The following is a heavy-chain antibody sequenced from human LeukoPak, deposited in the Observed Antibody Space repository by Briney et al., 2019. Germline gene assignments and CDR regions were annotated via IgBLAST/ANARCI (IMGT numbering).Heavy chain of an antibody. J-gene: IGHJ4*02. CDR1: GGTFSSYA. V-gene: IGHV1-69*13. D-gene: IGHD6-19*01. Sequence: VASVKVSCKASGGTFSSYAISWVRQAPGQGLEWMGGIIPIFGTANYAQKFQGRVTITADESTSTAYMELSSLRSEDTAVYYCARDGAPEVGSGWYYFDPWGQGTLVIVSS. CDR3: ARDGAPEVGSGWYYFDP. CDR2: IIPIFGTA.